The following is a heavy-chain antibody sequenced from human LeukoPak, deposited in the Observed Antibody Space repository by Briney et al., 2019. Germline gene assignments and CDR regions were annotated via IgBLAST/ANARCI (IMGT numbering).Heavy chain of an antibody. CDR3: ARALGSSWDSSLDS. D-gene: IGHD6-13*01. J-gene: IGHJ4*02. V-gene: IGHV3-30*04. CDR1: GFTFSNYA. Sequence: GRSLRLSCAASGFTFSNYAMHWVRQAPGKGLEWVALISYDGSVEKNAASVKGRFTISRGNSKNTLYLQMNSLRTDDTAVYYCARALGSSWDSSLDSWGQGTLVPVSS. CDR2: ISYDGSVE.